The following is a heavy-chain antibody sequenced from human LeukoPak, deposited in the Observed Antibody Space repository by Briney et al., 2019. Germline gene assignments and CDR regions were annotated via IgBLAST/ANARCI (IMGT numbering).Heavy chain of an antibody. J-gene: IGHJ6*03. CDR3: ARMGYCNSANCYGYYFYYMDV. CDR1: GYTFTSYY. Sequence: ASVKVSCKASGYTFTSYYMHWVRQAAGQGLEWMGWISAYNGNTNYAQKLQGRVTMTTDTSTNTAYMELRSLRSDDTAVYFCARMGYCNSANCYGYYFYYMDVWGKGTTVTVSS. V-gene: IGHV1-18*04. CDR2: ISAYNGNT. D-gene: IGHD2-2*01.